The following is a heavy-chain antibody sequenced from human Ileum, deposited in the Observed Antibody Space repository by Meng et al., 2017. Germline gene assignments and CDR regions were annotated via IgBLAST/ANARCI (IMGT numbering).Heavy chain of an antibody. CDR2: NYYGGST. CDR3: ARRTGGSSNFDY. CDR1: GGSINSGSYY. V-gene: IGHV4-39*07. Sequence: SETLSLTCTVSGGSINSGSYYWAWIRQPPGKGLEWIGNNYYGGSTYYNPSLKSRVTISVDTSKNQFSLKMTSVTAADPSVYYCARRTGGSSNFDYWGQGTLVTVSS. J-gene: IGHJ4*02. D-gene: IGHD2-15*01.